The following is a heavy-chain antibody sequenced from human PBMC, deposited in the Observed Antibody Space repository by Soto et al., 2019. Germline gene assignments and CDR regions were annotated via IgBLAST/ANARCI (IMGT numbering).Heavy chain of an antibody. Sequence: QVQLVESGGGVVQPGRSLRLSCAASGFTFSTYAMHWVRQAPGKGLEWVAVISYDGSNKYYADSVKGRFTISRDNSKNTLYLKMTSLRAEDTAVYYCARDKSPYSSGWHNRHFDYWGQGTLVTVSS. V-gene: IGHV3-30-3*01. CDR1: GFTFSTYA. CDR3: ARDKSPYSSGWHNRHFDY. J-gene: IGHJ4*02. D-gene: IGHD6-19*01. CDR2: ISYDGSNK.